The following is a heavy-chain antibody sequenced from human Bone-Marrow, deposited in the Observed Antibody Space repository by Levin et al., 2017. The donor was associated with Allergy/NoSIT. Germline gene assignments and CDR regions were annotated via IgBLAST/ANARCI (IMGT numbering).Heavy chain of an antibody. Sequence: GASVKVSCKGSGYSFRSYRISWMRQMPGKGLEWMGYIDPGDSYTDYSPSFQGHVAISVDKSISTAYLQWSSLKASDTAMYYCAKWGGYYFDSWGQGTLVTVSS. CDR2: IDPGDSYT. V-gene: IGHV5-10-1*01. J-gene: IGHJ4*02. D-gene: IGHD3-16*01. CDR1: GYSFRSYR. CDR3: AKWGGYYFDS.